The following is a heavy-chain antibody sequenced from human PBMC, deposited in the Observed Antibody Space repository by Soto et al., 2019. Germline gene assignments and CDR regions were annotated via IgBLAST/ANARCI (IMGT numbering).Heavy chain of an antibody. CDR2: IYPGDHET. Sequence: PGESLKISCQCSGYTFSNFWIGWVRQLPGQGLEWMGIIYPGDHETRYSPSFLGKVTISAETSINTAYLQWSSLEASDSAFHFCARSTRSSPYFDFWGPGALVTVSS. J-gene: IGHJ4*02. D-gene: IGHD6-13*01. V-gene: IGHV5-51*01. CDR1: GYTFSNFW. CDR3: ARSTRSSPYFDF.